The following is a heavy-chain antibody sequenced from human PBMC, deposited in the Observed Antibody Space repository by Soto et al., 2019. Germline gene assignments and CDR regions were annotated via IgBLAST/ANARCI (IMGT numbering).Heavy chain of an antibody. J-gene: IGHJ4*02. D-gene: IGHD3-9*01. CDR3: ARDTVYDILTGYQLPYYFDY. V-gene: IGHV1-69*13. Sequence: VASVKVSCKASGGTFSSYAISWVRQAPGQGLEWMGGIIPIFGTANYAQKFQGRVTITADESTSTAYMELSSLRSEDTAVYYCARDTVYDILTGYQLPYYFDYWGQGTLVTVSS. CDR2: IIPIFGTA. CDR1: GGTFSSYA.